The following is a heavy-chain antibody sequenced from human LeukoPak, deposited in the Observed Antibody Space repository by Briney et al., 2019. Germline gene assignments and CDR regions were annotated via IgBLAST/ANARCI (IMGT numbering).Heavy chain of an antibody. J-gene: IGHJ3*02. CDR3: ARDCSGGSCYSDAFDI. V-gene: IGHV1-69*05. CDR2: IIPIFGTA. D-gene: IGHD2-15*01. Sequence: SVKVSRKASGGTFSSYAISWVRPAPGQGLEWMGRIIPIFGTANYAQKLQGRVTITTDGSTSTAYMHLSRLTSEDMAVCFSARDCSGGSCYSDAFDIWGQGTMVTVSS. CDR1: GGTFSSYA.